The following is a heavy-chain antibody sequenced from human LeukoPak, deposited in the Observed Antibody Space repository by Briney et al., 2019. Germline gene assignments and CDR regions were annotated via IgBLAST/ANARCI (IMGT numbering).Heavy chain of an antibody. J-gene: IGHJ5*02. CDR1: GFTFSSYG. CDR2: ISYDGSKK. CDR3: ARDLGHPRDDP. Sequence: GRSLRLSCAASGFTFSSYGMHWVRQAPGKGLEWVAVISYDGSKKFYADSVKGRFTISRDNSKNTLYLQMNSLRAEDTAVYYCARDLGHPRDDPWGQGTLVTVSS. V-gene: IGHV3-30*03.